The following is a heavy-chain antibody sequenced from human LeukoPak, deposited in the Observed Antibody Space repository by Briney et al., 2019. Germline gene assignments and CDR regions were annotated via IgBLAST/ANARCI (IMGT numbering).Heavy chain of an antibody. CDR2: INQDGSEK. V-gene: IGHV3-7*05. D-gene: IGHD3-10*01. CDR1: GFTFSNYW. Sequence: GGSLRLSCAVSGFTFSNYWMSWVRQGPGKGLEWVANINQDGSEKYYVDSVKGRFTISRDNAKNSLYLQMNSLRAEDTAVYYCARKGGSKVRGVIMDTFDMWGQGTMVTVSS. J-gene: IGHJ3*02. CDR3: ARKGGSKVRGVIMDTFDM.